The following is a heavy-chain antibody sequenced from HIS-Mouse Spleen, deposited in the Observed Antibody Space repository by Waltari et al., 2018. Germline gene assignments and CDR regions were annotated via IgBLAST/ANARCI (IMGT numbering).Heavy chain of an antibody. J-gene: IGHJ3*02. V-gene: IGHV1-2*02. Sequence: QVQLVQSGAEVKKPGASVKVSCKASGYTFTGYYMHWVRQAPGQGLEWMGWSNPNSGGTNYAQKLHGRVTMTRDTSISTAYMELSRLRSDDTAVYYCARVGYYYDSSGDDAFDIWGQGTMVTVSS. CDR3: ARVGYYYDSSGDDAFDI. CDR2: SNPNSGGT. D-gene: IGHD3-22*01. CDR1: GYTFTGYY.